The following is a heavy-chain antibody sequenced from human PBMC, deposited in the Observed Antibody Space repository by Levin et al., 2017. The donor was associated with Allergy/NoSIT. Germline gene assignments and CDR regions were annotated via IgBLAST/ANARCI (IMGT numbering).Heavy chain of an antibody. CDR1: GYSFTSYW. CDR2: IYPGDSDT. Sequence: GESLKISCKGSGYSFTSYWIGWVRQMPGKGLEWMGIIYPGDSDTRYSPSFQGQVTISADKSISTAYLQWSSLKASDTAMYYCARHPPDPYLPYLTTGMDVWGQGTTVTVSS. J-gene: IGHJ6*02. CDR3: ARHPPDPYLPYLTTGMDV. V-gene: IGHV5-51*01. D-gene: IGHD1-26*01.